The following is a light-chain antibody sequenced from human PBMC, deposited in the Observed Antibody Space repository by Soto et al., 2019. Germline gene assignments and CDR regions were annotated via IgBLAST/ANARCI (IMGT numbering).Light chain of an antibody. CDR1: QSVSSSY. CDR2: GAS. CDR3: QKYGSSSYT. V-gene: IGKV3-20*01. J-gene: IGKJ2*01. Sequence: EIVLTQSPGTLSLSPGERATLSCRASQSVSSSYLAWYQQKPGQAPRLLIYGASGRATGIPDRFSGSGSGTDFTLTISRLEPEDFAVYYCQKYGSSSYTFGQGTKLEIK.